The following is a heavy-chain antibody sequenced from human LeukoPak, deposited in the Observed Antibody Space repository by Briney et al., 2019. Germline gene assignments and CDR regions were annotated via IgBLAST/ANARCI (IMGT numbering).Heavy chain of an antibody. CDR2: INHSGST. CDR1: GGSISSGGYY. V-gene: IGHV4-31*03. D-gene: IGHD3-3*01. CDR3: ARGSLLRSMDV. J-gene: IGHJ6*02. Sequence: SETLSLTCTVSGGSISSGGYYWSWIRQHPGKGLEWIGEINHSGSTNYNPSLKSRVTISVDTSKNQFSLKLSSVTAADTAVYYCARGSLLRSMDVWGQGTTVTVSS.